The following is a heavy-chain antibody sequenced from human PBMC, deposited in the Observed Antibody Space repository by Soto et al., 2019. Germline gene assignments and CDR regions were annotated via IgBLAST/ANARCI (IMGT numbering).Heavy chain of an antibody. Sequence: EVQLVESGGGLVQPGGSLRLSCAASGFTSSSNWIHCVRQAPGKGLVWVSRISNDGSSTNYADSVKGRFTISRDNAKNTVYLQMNSLRAEDTAVYYCARDSYYYDSSDHFSADAFDIWGQGTMVTVSS. J-gene: IGHJ3*02. CDR2: ISNDGSST. CDR3: ARDSYYYDSSDHFSADAFDI. CDR1: GFTSSSNW. D-gene: IGHD3-22*01. V-gene: IGHV3-74*01.